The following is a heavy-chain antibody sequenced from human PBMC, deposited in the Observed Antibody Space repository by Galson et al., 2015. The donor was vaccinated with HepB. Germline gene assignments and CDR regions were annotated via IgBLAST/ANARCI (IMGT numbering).Heavy chain of an antibody. CDR3: ARGRGEWFGEPYYFDY. V-gene: IGHV4-34*01. CDR2: INHSGST. Sequence: ETLSLTCAVYGGSFSGYYWSWIRQPPGKGLEWIGEINHSGSTNYNPSLKSRVTISVDTSKNQFSLKLSSVTAADTAVYYCARGRGEWFGEPYYFDYWGQGTLVTVSS. J-gene: IGHJ4*02. CDR1: GGSFSGYY. D-gene: IGHD3-10*01.